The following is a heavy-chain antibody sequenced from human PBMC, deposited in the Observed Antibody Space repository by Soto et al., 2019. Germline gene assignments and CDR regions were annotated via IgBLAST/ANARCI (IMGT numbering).Heavy chain of an antibody. D-gene: IGHD4-17*01. Sequence: EVSLVESGGGVVQPGGSLRLSCAASGLAFSNSWLHWVRQGPGKGLLWLSRINSDGTSPTYADSVKGRFTISRDNAKKTVYLQMSSLGAEDTSVYYCTRAYGANEPLDYWGQGTLVTGSS. CDR3: TRAYGANEPLDY. CDR2: INSDGTSP. V-gene: IGHV3-74*03. J-gene: IGHJ4*02. CDR1: GLAFSNSW.